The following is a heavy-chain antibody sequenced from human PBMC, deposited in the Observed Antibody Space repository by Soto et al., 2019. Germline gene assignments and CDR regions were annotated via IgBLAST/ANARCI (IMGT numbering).Heavy chain of an antibody. CDR2: IIPIFGTA. J-gene: IGHJ6*02. D-gene: IGHD6-25*01. CDR3: ARDPSGYYYYGMDV. CDR1: GGTFSSYA. Sequence: ASVKSCKASGGTFSSYAISWVRQAPGQGLEWMGGIIPIFGTANYAQKFQGRVTITADESTSTAYMELSSLRSEDTAVYYCARDPSGYYYYGMDVWGQGATVTVSS. V-gene: IGHV1-69*13.